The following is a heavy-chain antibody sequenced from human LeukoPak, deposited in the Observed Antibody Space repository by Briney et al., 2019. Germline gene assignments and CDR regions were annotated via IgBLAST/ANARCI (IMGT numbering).Heavy chain of an antibody. CDR3: ARDIVVVPAAIGFDY. CDR2: ISSSSSYI. D-gene: IGHD2-2*01. J-gene: IGHJ4*02. CDR1: GFTFSSYS. V-gene: IGHV3-21*01. Sequence: PGGSLRLSCAASGFTFSSYSMNWVRQAPGKGLEWVSSISSSSSYIYYADSVKGRSTISRDNAKNSLYLQMNSLRAEDTAVYYCARDIVVVPAAIGFDYWGQGTLVTVSS.